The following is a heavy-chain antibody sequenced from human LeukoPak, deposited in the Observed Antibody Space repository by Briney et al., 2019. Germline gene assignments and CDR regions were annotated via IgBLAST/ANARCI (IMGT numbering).Heavy chain of an antibody. CDR3: ARARNFDWLLWDY. V-gene: IGHV3-74*01. CDR1: GFTFSSYG. D-gene: IGHD3-9*01. CDR2: INSDGRST. Sequence: GGSLRLSCAASGFTFSSYGMHWVRQAPGKGLVWVSGINSDGRSTTYADSVKGRSTISRDNAKNTLYLQMNSLRAEDTAVYYCARARNFDWLLWDYWGQGTLVTVSS. J-gene: IGHJ4*02.